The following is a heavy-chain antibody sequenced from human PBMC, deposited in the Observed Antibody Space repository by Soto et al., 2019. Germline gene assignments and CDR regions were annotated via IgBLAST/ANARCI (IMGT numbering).Heavy chain of an antibody. CDR3: ATGVRANTYYFDY. Sequence: QVQLVESRGGVVQPGRSLRLSCAVSGFSFSAYAMHWVRQAPGKGLEWVAVISHDGSNRDYVDSVKGRFTVSRDNPKSTLYLEMISLRAEDTAIYYCATGVRANTYYFDYWGQGTLVTVSS. V-gene: IGHV3-30*03. CDR1: GFSFSAYA. CDR2: ISHDGSNR. J-gene: IGHJ4*02.